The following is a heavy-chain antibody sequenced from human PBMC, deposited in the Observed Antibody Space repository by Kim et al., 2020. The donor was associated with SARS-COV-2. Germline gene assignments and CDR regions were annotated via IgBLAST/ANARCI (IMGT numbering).Heavy chain of an antibody. CDR2: ISYDGSNK. J-gene: IGHJ4*02. CDR1: GFTFSSYG. V-gene: IGHV3-30*03. Sequence: GGSLRLSCAASGFTFSSYGMHWVRQAPGKGLEWVAVISYDGSNKYYADSVKGRFTISRDNSKNTLYLQMNSLRAEDTAVYYCGTGAQWFGELCFFCWYIDYWGQGTLVTVSS. CDR3: GTGAQWFGELCFFCWYIDY. D-gene: IGHD3-10*01.